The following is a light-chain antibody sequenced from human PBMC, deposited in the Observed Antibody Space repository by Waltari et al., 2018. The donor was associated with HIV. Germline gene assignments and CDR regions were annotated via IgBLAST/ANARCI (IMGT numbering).Light chain of an antibody. CDR1: QSVLYSANNLNY. V-gene: IGKV4-1*01. J-gene: IGKJ4*01. Sequence: IVVTQSPDPLAVSLGERATINCKSSQSVLYSANNLNYLAWYQQKPGQPPKLLFYWASTRESGVPDRFSGSGSGTNFTLTISSLQAEDVAVYHCQQYFNTPLTFAGGTRVEIK. CDR3: QQYFNTPLT. CDR2: WAS.